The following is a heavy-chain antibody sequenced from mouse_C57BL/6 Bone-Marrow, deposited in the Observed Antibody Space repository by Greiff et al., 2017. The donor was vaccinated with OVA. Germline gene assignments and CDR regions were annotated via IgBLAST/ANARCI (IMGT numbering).Heavy chain of an antibody. J-gene: IGHJ3*01. V-gene: IGHV5-12*01. D-gene: IGHD3-3*01. CDR1: GFTFSDYY. CDR2: ISNGGGST. CDR3: ATGTGLAY. Sequence: EVMLVESGGGLVPPGGSLKLSCAASGFTFSDYYMYWVRQTPVKWLAWVAYISNGGGSTYYPDTVKGRFTISRDNAKNTLYLQMSRLKAEDTAMYYCATGTGLAYWGQGTLVTVSA.